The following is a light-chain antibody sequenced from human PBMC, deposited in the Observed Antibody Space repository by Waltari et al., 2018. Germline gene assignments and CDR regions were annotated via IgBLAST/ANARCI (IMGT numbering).Light chain of an antibody. V-gene: IGLV2-11*01. CDR3: CSYAGSYTFV. J-gene: IGLJ7*01. Sequence: QSALTQPRSVSGSPGQSVTISCSGTSSDVGRYTFVSWYQQHPGNAPKLLIYDVVKRPSGVPDRFSGSKSGNTASLTISGLQTEDESDYYCCSYAGSYTFVFGGGTQLTVL. CDR1: SSDVGRYTF. CDR2: DVV.